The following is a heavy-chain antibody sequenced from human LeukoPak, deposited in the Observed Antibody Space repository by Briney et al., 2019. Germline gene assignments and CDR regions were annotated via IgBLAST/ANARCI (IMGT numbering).Heavy chain of an antibody. D-gene: IGHD6-19*01. CDR3: ARRSATPSSGWYPHYFDY. CDR1: GFTFSSYW. Sequence: PGGSLRLSCAASGFTFSSYWMSWVRQAPGKGLEWVANIKQDGSEKYYVDSVKGRFTISRDNAKNSLYLQMNSLRAEDTAVYYCARRSATPSSGWYPHYFDYWGQGTLVTVSS. CDR2: IKQDGSEK. V-gene: IGHV3-7*01. J-gene: IGHJ4*02.